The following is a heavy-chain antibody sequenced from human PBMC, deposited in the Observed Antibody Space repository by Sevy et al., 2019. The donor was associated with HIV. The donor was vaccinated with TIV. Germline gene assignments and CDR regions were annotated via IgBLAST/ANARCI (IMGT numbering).Heavy chain of an antibody. V-gene: IGHV4-39*01. CDR1: VGSISSSSYY. CDR3: ARFPRITMIVGEDAFDI. CDR2: IYYSGST. D-gene: IGHD3-22*01. J-gene: IGHJ3*02. Sequence: SETLSLTCTVSVGSISSSSYYWGWIRQPPGKGLEWIGSIYYSGSTYYNPSLKSRVTISVDTSKNQFSLKLSSVTAADTAVYYCARFPRITMIVGEDAFDIWGQGTMVTVSS.